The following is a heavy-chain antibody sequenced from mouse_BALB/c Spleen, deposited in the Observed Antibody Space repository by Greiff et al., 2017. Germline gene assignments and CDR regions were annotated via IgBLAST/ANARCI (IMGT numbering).Heavy chain of an antibody. CDR2: ISYDGSN. J-gene: IGHJ2*01. CDR3: ARGGKGVDY. CDR1: GYSITSGYY. Sequence: DVKLVESGPGLVKPSQSLSLTCSVTGYSITSGYYWNWIRQFPGNKLEWMGYISYDGSNNYNPSLKNRISITRDTSKNQFFLKLNSVTTEDTATYYCARGGKGVDYWGQGTTLTVSS. D-gene: IGHD1-1*02. V-gene: IGHV3-6*02.